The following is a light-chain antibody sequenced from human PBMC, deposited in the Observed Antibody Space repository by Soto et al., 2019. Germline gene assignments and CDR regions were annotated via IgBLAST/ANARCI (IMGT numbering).Light chain of an antibody. J-gene: IGKJ1*01. CDR1: QSVSSRY. V-gene: IGKV3-20*01. CDR2: ETS. Sequence: EILLTQSPVTLSLSPVERATLSCSASQSVSSRYLAWYQQKPGQAPRLLIYETSSRATGIPDRFSGSVSGTDFTLTISRLETEDFAVYFCQHYGDSRTFGQGTKV. CDR3: QHYGDSRT.